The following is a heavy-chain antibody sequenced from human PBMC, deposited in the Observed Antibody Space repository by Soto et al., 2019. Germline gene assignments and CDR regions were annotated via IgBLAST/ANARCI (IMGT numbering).Heavy chain of an antibody. CDR2: ISYDGSNK. CDR1: GFTFSSYG. V-gene: IGHV3-30*18. CDR3: AKMRWVGDDTDY. J-gene: IGHJ4*02. Sequence: QVQLVESGGGVVQPGRSLRLSCAASGFTFSSYGMHWVRQAPGKGLEWVAVISYDGSNKYYADSVKGRFTISRDNSKNTLYLQMNSLRAEDTAVYYCAKMRWVGDDTDYWGQGTLVTVSS. D-gene: IGHD3-10*01.